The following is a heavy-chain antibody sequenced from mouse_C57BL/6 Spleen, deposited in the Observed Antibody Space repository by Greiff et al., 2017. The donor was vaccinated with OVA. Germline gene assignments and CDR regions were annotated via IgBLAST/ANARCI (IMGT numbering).Heavy chain of an antibody. CDR2: IHPNSGST. D-gene: IGHD2-14*01. J-gene: IGHJ2*01. V-gene: IGHV1-64*01. CDR3: ARGRYQYYFDY. CDR1: GYTFTSYW. Sequence: QVHVKQPGAELVKPGASVKLSCKASGYTFTSYWMHWVKQRPGQGLEWIGMIHPNSGSTNYNEKFKSKATLTVDKSSSTAYMQLSSLTSEDSAVYYCARGRYQYYFDYWGQGTTLTVSS.